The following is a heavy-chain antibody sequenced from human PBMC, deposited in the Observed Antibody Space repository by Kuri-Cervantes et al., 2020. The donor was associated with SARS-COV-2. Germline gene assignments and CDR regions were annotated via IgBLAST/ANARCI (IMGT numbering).Heavy chain of an antibody. Sequence: GGSLRLSCAASGFTFSSYSMNWVRQAPGKGLEWVSSISSSSSYIYYADSVKGRFTISRDNAKNSLYLQMNSLRAEDTAVYYCAKDYDFWSDLTGGFDYWGQGTLVTVSS. CDR1: GFTFSSYS. CDR2: ISSSSSYI. D-gene: IGHD3-3*01. J-gene: IGHJ4*02. V-gene: IGHV3-21*04. CDR3: AKDYDFWSDLTGGFDY.